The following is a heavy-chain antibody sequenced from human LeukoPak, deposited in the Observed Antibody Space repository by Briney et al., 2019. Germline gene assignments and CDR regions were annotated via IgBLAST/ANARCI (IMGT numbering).Heavy chain of an antibody. CDR3: ARQRGLLLRYWDY. CDR2: IYYSGTT. D-gene: IGHD2-15*01. CDR1: GGSISSSSYS. J-gene: IGHJ4*02. Sequence: KSSETLSLTCTVSGGSISSSSYSWGWIRQPPGKGLEWIGSIYYSGTTYYNPSLKSRVTISVDTSKIQFSLKLSSVAAADTAVYYCARQRGLLLRYWDYWGQGTLVTVSS. V-gene: IGHV4-39*01.